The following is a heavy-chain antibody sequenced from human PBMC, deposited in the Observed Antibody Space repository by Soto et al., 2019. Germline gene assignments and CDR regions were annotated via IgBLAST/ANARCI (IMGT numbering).Heavy chain of an antibody. D-gene: IGHD3-10*01. CDR2: INHSGST. V-gene: IGHV4-34*01. CDR3: ARMVRGVALYYYYGMDV. J-gene: IGHJ6*02. CDR1: GGSFSGYY. Sequence: PSETLSLTCAVYGGSFSGYYWSWIRQPPGKGLEWIGEINHSGSTNYNPSLKSRVTISVDTSKNQFSLKLSSVTAADTAVYYCARMVRGVALYYYYGMDVWGQGTTVTVSS.